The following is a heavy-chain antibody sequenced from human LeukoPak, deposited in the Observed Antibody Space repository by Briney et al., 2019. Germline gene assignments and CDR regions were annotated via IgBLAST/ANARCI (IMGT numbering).Heavy chain of an antibody. CDR2: ISGSGGST. Sequence: PGGSLRLSCAASGFTFSSYAMSWVRQAPGKGLEWVSAISGSGGSTYYADSVKGRFTISRDNSKNTLYLQMNSLRAEDTAVYYCAGNGVTMIVVAPPLGYWGQGTLVAVSS. D-gene: IGHD3-22*01. V-gene: IGHV3-23*01. J-gene: IGHJ4*02. CDR1: GFTFSSYA. CDR3: AGNGVTMIVVAPPLGY.